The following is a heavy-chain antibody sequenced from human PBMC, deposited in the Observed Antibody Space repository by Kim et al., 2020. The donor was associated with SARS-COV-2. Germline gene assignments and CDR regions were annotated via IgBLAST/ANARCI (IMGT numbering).Heavy chain of an antibody. Sequence: ASVKVSCKASGYTFTGYYMHWVRQAPGQGLEWMGWINPNSGGTNYAQKFQGRVTMTRDTSISTAYMELSRLRSDDTAVYYCARDNGPPWELPCCWGQGTLVTVSS. CDR2: INPNSGGT. J-gene: IGHJ4*02. CDR3: ARDNGPPWELPCC. D-gene: IGHD1-26*01. V-gene: IGHV1-2*02. CDR1: GYTFTGYY.